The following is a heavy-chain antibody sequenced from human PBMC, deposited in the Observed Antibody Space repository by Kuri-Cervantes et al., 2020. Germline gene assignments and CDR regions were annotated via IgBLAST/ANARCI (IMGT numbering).Heavy chain of an antibody. Sequence: SCKASGGTFSSYTISWVRQAPGKGLEWVAVISYDGSNKYYADSVKGRFTISRDNSKNTLYLQMNSLRAEDTAVYYCAKDLVVTAMPRGDWGQGTLVTVSS. V-gene: IGHV3-30*04. CDR2: ISYDGSNK. J-gene: IGHJ4*02. D-gene: IGHD2-21*02. CDR1: GGTFSSYT. CDR3: AKDLVVTAMPRGD.